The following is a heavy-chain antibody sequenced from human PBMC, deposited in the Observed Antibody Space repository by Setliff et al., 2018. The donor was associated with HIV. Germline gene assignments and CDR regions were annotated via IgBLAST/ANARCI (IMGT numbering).Heavy chain of an antibody. CDR1: GGSISSTKW. CDR3: ARSSRGYCSGGSCYGFDP. V-gene: IGHV4-4*02. CDR2: IYQSGTT. J-gene: IGHJ5*02. D-gene: IGHD2-15*01. Sequence: SETLSLTCEVSGGSISSTKWWNWVRQPPGKGLEWIGEIYQSGTTNYNPSLKSRVTISVDTSKNQLSLNVTSVTAADTAVYYCARSSRGYCSGGSCYGFDPWGQGNLVTVSS.